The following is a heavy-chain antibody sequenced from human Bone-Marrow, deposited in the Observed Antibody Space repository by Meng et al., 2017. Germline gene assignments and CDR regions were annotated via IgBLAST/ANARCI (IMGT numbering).Heavy chain of an antibody. CDR2: IYTSGST. CDR3: ARPRTKVPPDY. V-gene: IGHV4-4*07. CDR1: GGSISSYY. Sequence: ESLKISCTVSGGSISSYYWSWIRQPAGKGLEWIGRIYTSGSTNYNPSLKSRVTMSVDTSKNQFSLKLSSVTAADTAVYYCARPRTKVPPDYWGQGTLVTVSS. J-gene: IGHJ4*02. D-gene: IGHD1-14*01.